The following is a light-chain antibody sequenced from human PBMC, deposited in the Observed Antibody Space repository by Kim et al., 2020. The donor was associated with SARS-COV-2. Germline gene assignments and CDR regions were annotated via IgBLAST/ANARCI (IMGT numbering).Light chain of an antibody. Sequence: SASGGDVVTISCRASQGISNYLAWFQQKPGNAPTSLIYAASSLLSGVPSRFGGSGSGTDFTLTISSLQPDDFATYCCQQYNSNPITFGQGTRLEIK. CDR2: AAS. V-gene: IGKV1-16*01. J-gene: IGKJ5*01. CDR1: QGISNY. CDR3: QQYNSNPIT.